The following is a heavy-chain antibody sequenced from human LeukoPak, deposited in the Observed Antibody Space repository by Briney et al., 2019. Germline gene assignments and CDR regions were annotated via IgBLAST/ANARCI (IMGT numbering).Heavy chain of an antibody. J-gene: IGHJ4*02. Sequence: GGSLRISCAASGFTFSSYWMSWVRQAPGKGLEWVANIKQDGSEKYYVDSVKGRFTISRDNAKNSLYLQMNSLRAEDTAVYYCARARSYYRGLFDYWGQGTLATVSS. CDR3: ARARSYYRGLFDY. D-gene: IGHD1-26*01. CDR1: GFTFSSYW. CDR2: IKQDGSEK. V-gene: IGHV3-7*01.